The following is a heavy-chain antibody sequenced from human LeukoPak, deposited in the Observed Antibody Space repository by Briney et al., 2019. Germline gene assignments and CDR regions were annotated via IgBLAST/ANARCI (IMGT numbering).Heavy chain of an antibody. CDR2: IYYTGRT. V-gene: IGHV4-39*07. J-gene: IGHJ4*02. CDR1: GDSISDINHY. D-gene: IGHD5-18*01. Sequence: PSETLSLTCTVSGDSISDINHYWGWIRQPPGKELEWIGNIYYTGRTFYNPSLKSRVTISVDRPNNQFSLELTSATAADTAVYFCARDREHSYGSDLDHWGQGILVTVSS. CDR3: ARDREHSYGSDLDH.